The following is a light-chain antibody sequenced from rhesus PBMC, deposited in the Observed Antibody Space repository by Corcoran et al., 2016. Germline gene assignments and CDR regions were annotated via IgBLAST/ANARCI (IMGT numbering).Light chain of an antibody. CDR2: KAS. Sequence: DIQMTQSPSSLSASVGDRVTITCRASENVNNYLNWYQQKPGKAPKLLIYKASTLQSGVPSRFSGSGSGTDDTLTISSLQPEDGATYYCQHGYGTPYSFGQGTKVEIK. CDR3: QHGYGTPYS. V-gene: IGKV1-74*01. J-gene: IGKJ2*01. CDR1: ENVNNY.